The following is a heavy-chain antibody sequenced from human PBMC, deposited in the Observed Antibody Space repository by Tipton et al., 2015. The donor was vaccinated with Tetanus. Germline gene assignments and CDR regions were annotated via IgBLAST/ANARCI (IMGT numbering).Heavy chain of an antibody. Sequence: TLSLTCTVSGGSISSGGYYWSWLRQRPGEGLEWIGYIYYDGSTYYNPSLKSRVAISIDTSKNQFSLKLTSVTAADTAVYYCAGHDDAGDHNAGGFYIWGQGAMVAVSS. D-gene: IGHD2-8*02. J-gene: IGHJ3*02. V-gene: IGHV4-31*03. CDR3: AGHDDAGDHNAGGFYI. CDR2: IYYDGST. CDR1: GGSISSGGYY.